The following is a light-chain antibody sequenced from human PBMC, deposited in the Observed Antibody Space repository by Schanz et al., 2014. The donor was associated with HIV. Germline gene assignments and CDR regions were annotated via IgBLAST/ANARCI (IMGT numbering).Light chain of an antibody. J-gene: IGLJ3*02. Sequence: SYELTQPPSVSVAPGKTARRRGGGNNLGSKRHKGPQQKAGQAPVLVIFYDDDRPSGIPERFSGSSSGTSASLAISGLQSEDEADYYCAAFPPTLNVWVFGGGTKLTVL. CDR2: YDD. CDR3: AAFPPTLNVWV. CDR1: NLGSKR. V-gene: IGLV3-21*01.